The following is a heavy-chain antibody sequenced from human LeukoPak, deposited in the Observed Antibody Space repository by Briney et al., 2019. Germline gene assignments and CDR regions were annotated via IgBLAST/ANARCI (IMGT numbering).Heavy chain of an antibody. CDR2: ISGSGGST. J-gene: IGHJ4*02. CDR3: AKAGVVGCSGGTCYAPDY. Sequence: GGSLRLSCAASGFAFSSYAMTWVRQAPGKGLEWVSAISGSGGSTYYADSVKGRFTISRDNSKNTLFLQMHSLRAEDTAVYYCAKAGVVGCSGGTCYAPDYWGQGTLVTVSS. V-gene: IGHV3-23*01. D-gene: IGHD2-15*01. CDR1: GFAFSSYA.